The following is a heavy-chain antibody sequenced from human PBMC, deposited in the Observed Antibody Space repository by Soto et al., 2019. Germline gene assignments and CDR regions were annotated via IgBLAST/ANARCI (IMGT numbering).Heavy chain of an antibody. CDR3: AKALAGYNYGMDV. CDR1: GFTFSNYV. V-gene: IGHV3-23*01. CDR2: IFGTTGNT. J-gene: IGHJ6*02. Sequence: EVQLLESGGGLVQPGGSLRLSCAASGFTFSNYVMSWVRQAPGRGLEWVSSIFGTTGNTYYAASVKGRFIISRVHSNYTVSVQMDSLRSEDTAVYYCAKALAGYNYGMDVWGQGTTVTVSS.